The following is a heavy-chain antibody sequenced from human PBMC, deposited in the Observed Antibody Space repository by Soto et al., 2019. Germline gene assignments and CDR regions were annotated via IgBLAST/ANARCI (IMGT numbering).Heavy chain of an antibody. CDR2: ISVFNGHT. J-gene: IGHJ4*02. V-gene: IGHV1-18*01. D-gene: IGHD6-13*01. Sequence: QVQVVQSGPEVKKPGASVKISCQTSGYSFSTYGINWVRQAPGQGLGWMGWISVFNGHTDYAEKFQGRVTMTTDTSTSTAYMELRSLRSDDTSIYYCARGRGASSWYETPHYFDFWGQGTLVTVSS. CDR1: GYSFSTYG. CDR3: ARGRGASSWYETPHYFDF.